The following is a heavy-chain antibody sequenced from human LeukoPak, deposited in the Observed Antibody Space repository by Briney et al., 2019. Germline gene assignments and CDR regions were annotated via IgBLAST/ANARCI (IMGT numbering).Heavy chain of an antibody. CDR3: ARGRSSGNSPGFFDY. D-gene: IGHD1-26*01. V-gene: IGHV1-2*04. CDR2: INPKSGGT. Sequence: GASVKVSSKASGYTFTDYYMHWVRQSPGQGLEWMGWINPKSGGTNYIQKFQGWVTLTRDTSITTVYMELSRLTSDDTAVYYCARGRSSGNSPGFFDYWGQGTLVTVSS. CDR1: GYTFTDYY. J-gene: IGHJ4*02.